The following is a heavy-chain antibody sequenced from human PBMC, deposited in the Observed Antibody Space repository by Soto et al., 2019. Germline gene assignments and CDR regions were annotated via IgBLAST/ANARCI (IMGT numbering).Heavy chain of an antibody. CDR3: ARSLGYCSSTSCYLGSYYYYYYMDV. V-gene: IGHV4-31*03. D-gene: IGHD2-2*01. J-gene: IGHJ6*03. CDR2: IYYSGGT. Sequence: QVQLQESGPGLVKPSQTLSLTCTVSGGSISSGGYYWRWIRQQPGKGLDWIGYIYYSGGTYYNPYLKRRVNISVDTSMNQFPLKLSSLTAADTAVYYCARSLGYCSSTSCYLGSYYYYYYMDVWGKGPTVAVSS. CDR1: GGSISSGGYY.